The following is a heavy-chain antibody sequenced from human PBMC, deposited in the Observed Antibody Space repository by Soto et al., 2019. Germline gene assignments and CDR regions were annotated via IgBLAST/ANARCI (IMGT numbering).Heavy chain of an antibody. CDR2: IYYSGST. Sequence: SETLSLTCTVSGGSISSYYWSWIRQPPGKGLEWIGYIYYSGSTNYNPSLKSRVTISVDTSKNQFSLKLSSVTAADTAVYYCARLYAGRAPYYYYYTDVWGKGTTVTVSS. D-gene: IGHD3-10*01. CDR3: ARLYAGRAPYYYYYTDV. V-gene: IGHV4-59*08. CDR1: GGSISSYY. J-gene: IGHJ6*03.